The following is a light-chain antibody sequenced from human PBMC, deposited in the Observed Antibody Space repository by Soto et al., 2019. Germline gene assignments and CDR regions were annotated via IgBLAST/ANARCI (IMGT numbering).Light chain of an antibody. J-gene: IGKJ1*01. V-gene: IGKV1-27*01. Sequence: DIQMTQSPSSLSAYVGDRITITCRASQGISNYLAWYQQKPGTVPKLLIYASYTLQSGVPSRFSGSRSGTDFTLTISSAQPEDYATYYYQNYNSAPNTFGQRTKVEI. CDR3: QNYNSAPNT. CDR2: ASY. CDR1: QGISNY.